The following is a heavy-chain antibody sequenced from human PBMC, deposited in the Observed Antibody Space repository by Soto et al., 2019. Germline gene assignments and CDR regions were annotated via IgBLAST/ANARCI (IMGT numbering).Heavy chain of an antibody. V-gene: IGHV1-69*06. D-gene: IGHD2-2*01. CDR2: IIPLFDAT. J-gene: IGHJ4*02. CDR3: ARERSSIWYYRTVYLDS. Sequence: QVQLVQSGAEVRKPGSSVKVSCKASGGTFTTYDISWVRQAPGQGLEWMGGIIPLFDATKYAQKFQGRVTITADKSTGTAYMELSSLRSDDTGMYYCARERSSIWYYRTVYLDSWSKGTLVTVSS. CDR1: GGTFTTYD.